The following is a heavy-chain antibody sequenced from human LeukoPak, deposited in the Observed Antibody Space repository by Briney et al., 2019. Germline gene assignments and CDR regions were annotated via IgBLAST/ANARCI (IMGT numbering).Heavy chain of an antibody. CDR1: ELIASDHY. CDR2: ISTGGST. J-gene: IGHJ4*02. Sequence: QTGGSLRLSCAGSELIASDHYMTWVRQAPGKGLEWVSVISTGGSTDYADSVKGRFTISRDKSKNTVYLQMNSLTVEDTAVYYCARDPHMVRGVIPGYWGQGTQVTVSS. V-gene: IGHV3-66*01. D-gene: IGHD3-10*01. CDR3: ARDPHMVRGVIPGY.